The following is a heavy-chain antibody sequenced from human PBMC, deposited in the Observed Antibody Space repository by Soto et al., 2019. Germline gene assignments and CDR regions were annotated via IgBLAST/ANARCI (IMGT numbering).Heavy chain of an antibody. CDR3: ARGGGYCSSTSCYYYYYYGMDV. J-gene: IGHJ6*02. D-gene: IGHD2-2*01. CDR1: GGTFSSYA. CDR2: IIPIFGTA. Sequence: QVQLVQSGAEVKKPGSSVKVSCKASGGTFSSYAISWVRQAPGQGREWMGGIIPIFGTANYAQKFQGRVTITADESTSTDYLALSSLRSEDTAVYYCARGGGYCSSTSCYYYYYYGMDVWGQGTTVTVSS. V-gene: IGHV1-69*01.